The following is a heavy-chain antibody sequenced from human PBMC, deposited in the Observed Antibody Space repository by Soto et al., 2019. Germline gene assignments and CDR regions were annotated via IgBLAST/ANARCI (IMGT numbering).Heavy chain of an antibody. Sequence: QVQLVQSGAEVKKPGASVKVSCKASGYTFTSYYMHWVRQAPGQGLEWMGIINPSGGSTSYAQKFQGRVTMTRDTSTSTVYMELSSLRSEDTAMYHCARSSSSGPPFDPWGQGTLVTVSS. V-gene: IGHV1-46*01. D-gene: IGHD6-25*01. CDR3: ARSSSSGPPFDP. CDR1: GYTFTSYY. J-gene: IGHJ5*02. CDR2: INPSGGST.